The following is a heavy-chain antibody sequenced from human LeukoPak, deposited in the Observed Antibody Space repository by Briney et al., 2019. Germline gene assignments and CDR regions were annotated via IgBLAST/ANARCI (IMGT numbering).Heavy chain of an antibody. CDR3: AKDNYYDSSGYQPLDY. D-gene: IGHD3-22*01. CDR1: GFTFSSYG. J-gene: IGHJ4*02. Sequence: GGSLRLSCAASGFTFSSYGMHWVRQAPGKGLEWVAVIWYDGSNKYHADSVKGRFTISRDNSKNTLYLQMNSLRAEDTAVYYCAKDNYYDSSGYQPLDYWGQGTLVTVSS. V-gene: IGHV3-33*06. CDR2: IWYDGSNK.